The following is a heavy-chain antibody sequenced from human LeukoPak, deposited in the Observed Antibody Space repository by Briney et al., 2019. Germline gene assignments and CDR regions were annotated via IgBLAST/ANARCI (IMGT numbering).Heavy chain of an antibody. J-gene: IGHJ5*02. Sequence: SETPSLTCTVSGYSISSGYYWGWIRQPPGEGLEWIGSIYHSGSTYYNPSLKSRVTISVDTSKNQFSLKLSSVTAADTAVYYCAREVRRDIVVVVAVRNWFDLWGQGTLVTVSS. CDR2: IYHSGST. CDR3: AREVRRDIVVVVAVRNWFDL. D-gene: IGHD2-15*01. CDR1: GYSISSGYY. V-gene: IGHV4-38-2*02.